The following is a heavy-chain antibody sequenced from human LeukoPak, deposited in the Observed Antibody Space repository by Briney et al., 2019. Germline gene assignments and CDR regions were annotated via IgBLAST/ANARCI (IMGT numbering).Heavy chain of an antibody. V-gene: IGHV3-21*01. CDR3: ARLAVVAPSDY. D-gene: IGHD2-15*01. J-gene: IGHJ4*02. CDR2: ISSSSSYI. CDR1: GFTFSSCS. Sequence: PGGSLRLSCAASGFTFSSCSMNWVRQAPGKGLEWVSSISSSSSYIYYADSVKGRFTISRDNAKNSLYLQMNSLRAEDTAVYYCARLAVVAPSDYWGQGTLVTVSS.